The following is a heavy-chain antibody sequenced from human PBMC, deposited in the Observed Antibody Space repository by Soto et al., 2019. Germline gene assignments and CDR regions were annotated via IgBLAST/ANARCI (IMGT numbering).Heavy chain of an antibody. Sequence: QVQLVESGGGVVQPGRSLRLSCAASGFTFSSYAMHWVRQAPGKGLEWVAVISYDGSNKYYADSVKGRFTISRDNSKNTLYLQMNSLRAEYTAVYYCARDGRYFDWLLRAGGMDVWVQGTTVTVSS. D-gene: IGHD3-9*01. J-gene: IGHJ6*02. CDR2: ISYDGSNK. CDR3: ARDGRYFDWLLRAGGMDV. V-gene: IGHV3-30-3*01. CDR1: GFTFSSYA.